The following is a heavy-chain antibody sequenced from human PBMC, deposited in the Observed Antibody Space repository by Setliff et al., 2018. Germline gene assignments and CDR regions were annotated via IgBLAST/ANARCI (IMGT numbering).Heavy chain of an antibody. CDR1: GFTFSSYG. CDR3: AREGRSSGRYSGDYSYVYMDV. CDR2: IWDDGGNK. V-gene: IGHV3-33*01. J-gene: IGHJ6*03. Sequence: GGSLRLSCAASGFTFSSYGMHWVRQAPGKGLEWVAVIWDDGGNKYHADSVKGRFTISRDNSKKTLYLQMNSLRGDDTAVYYCAREGRSSGRYSGDYSYVYMDVWGRGTTVTVSS. D-gene: IGHD6-19*01.